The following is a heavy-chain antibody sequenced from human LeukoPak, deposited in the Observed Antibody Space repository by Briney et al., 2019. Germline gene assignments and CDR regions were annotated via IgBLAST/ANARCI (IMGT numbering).Heavy chain of an antibody. V-gene: IGHV4-59*12. J-gene: IGHJ4*02. D-gene: IGHD6-19*01. Sequence: PSETLSLTGTVSGGSISSYYWSWIRQPPGKGLEWSGYIYYSGSTNYNPSLKSRVTISVDTSKNQISLKLSSVTAADTAVYYCARDSSGWYYFDYWGQGTPVTVSS. CDR3: ARDSSGWYYFDY. CDR2: IYYSGST. CDR1: GGSISSYY.